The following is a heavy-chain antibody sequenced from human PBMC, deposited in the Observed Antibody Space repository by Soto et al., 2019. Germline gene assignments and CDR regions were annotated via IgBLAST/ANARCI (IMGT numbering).Heavy chain of an antibody. V-gene: IGHV3-15*01. CDR3: TTVDDFCSGYYNYYYYDTDV. Sequence: PGGSLRLSCAASGFTFSKVWMSWVRQAPGKGLEWVGRIKTKTDGGTTDYGAPVNGRFTISRDDSKNALYLQMDSLKTEDTAVYYCTTVDDFCSGYYNYYYYDTDVWCEGTPVTV. CDR1: GFTFSKVW. J-gene: IGHJ6*02. CDR2: IKTKTDGGTT. D-gene: IGHD3-3*01.